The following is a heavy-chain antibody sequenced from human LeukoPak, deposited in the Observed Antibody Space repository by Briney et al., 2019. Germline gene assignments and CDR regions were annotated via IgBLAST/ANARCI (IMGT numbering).Heavy chain of an antibody. D-gene: IGHD3-9*01. CDR1: GYSISSGYY. Sequence: SETLSLTCTVSGYSISSGYYWGWIRQPPGKGLEWIGSIYHSGSTYYNPSLKSRVTISVDTSKNQFSLKLSSVTAADTVVYYCAREEVLRYFDWFGVPKNYYMDVWGKGTTVTVSS. CDR3: AREEVLRYFDWFGVPKNYYMDV. V-gene: IGHV4-38-2*02. J-gene: IGHJ6*03. CDR2: IYHSGST.